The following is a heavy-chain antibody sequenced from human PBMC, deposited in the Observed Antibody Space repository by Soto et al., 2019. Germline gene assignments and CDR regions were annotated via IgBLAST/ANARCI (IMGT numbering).Heavy chain of an antibody. J-gene: IGHJ4*02. Sequence: QVQLVESGGGVVQPGRSLRLSCAASGFTFSSYGMHWVRQAPGKGLEWVAVIWYDGSNKYYADSVKGRFTISRDNSKNTLYLQMNSLRAEDTAVYYCARALGSSGLIDYWGQGTLVTVSS. V-gene: IGHV3-33*01. CDR3: ARALGSSGLIDY. CDR2: IWYDGSNK. CDR1: GFTFSSYG. D-gene: IGHD6-19*01.